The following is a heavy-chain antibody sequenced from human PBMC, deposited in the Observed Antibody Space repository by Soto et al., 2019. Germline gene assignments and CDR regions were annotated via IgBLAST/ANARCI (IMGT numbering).Heavy chain of an antibody. CDR2: ISSDGSST. J-gene: IGHJ4*02. V-gene: IGHV3-74*03. Sequence: EVQLVESGGGLVQPGGSLRLSCAASGFTFSGSWMHWVRQAPGKGLVWVSRISSDGSSTTYADSVKGRFTISRDNAKNLLYPQMNSLRGEDTGVYYCATAGTGAFTYWGQGTLATVSS. CDR1: GFTFSGSW. CDR3: ATAGTGAFTY. D-gene: IGHD1-1*01.